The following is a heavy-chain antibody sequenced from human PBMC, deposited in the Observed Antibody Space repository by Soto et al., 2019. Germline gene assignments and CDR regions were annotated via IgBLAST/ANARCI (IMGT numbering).Heavy chain of an antibody. CDR1: GGSINNYY. CDR3: AREHGFSYGLNYFDP. CDR2: IYDSGST. Sequence: PSETLSLTCTVSGGSINNYYWSWIRQPPGKGLEWIGYIYDSGSTNYNPSLKSRVTMSVDTSKNQFSLNLSSVTAADTAVYYCAREHGFSYGLNYFDPWGQGTLVT. V-gene: IGHV4-59*01. J-gene: IGHJ5*02. D-gene: IGHD5-18*01.